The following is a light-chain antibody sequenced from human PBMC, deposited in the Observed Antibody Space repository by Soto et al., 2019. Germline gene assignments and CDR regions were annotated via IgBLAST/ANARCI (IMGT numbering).Light chain of an antibody. CDR3: SSYAGSNNYV. J-gene: IGLJ1*01. CDR1: SSDVGGYNY. Sequence: QSALTQPPSASGSPGQSVTISCTGTSSDVGGYNYVAWYQQHPGRAPKLMIYEVTKRPSGVPDRFSGSKSGTTSSLTVAGLQYEDEADYYCSSYAGSNNYVFGTGTKVTVL. V-gene: IGLV2-8*01. CDR2: EVT.